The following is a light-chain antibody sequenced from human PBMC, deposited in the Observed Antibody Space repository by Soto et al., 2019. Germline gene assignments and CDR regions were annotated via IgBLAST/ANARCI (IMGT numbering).Light chain of an antibody. CDR2: AVS. J-gene: IGKJ2*01. Sequence: DIQMTQSPSSLSASVGDRITISCRANQSVSRYLNWYQQKPGTAPKPLIYAVSSLQSGVPSRFSGSGSATDFTLTISSLQPEDFATYYCQQSYDLPRTFGQGTKVEIK. CDR1: QSVSRY. CDR3: QQSYDLPRT. V-gene: IGKV1-39*01.